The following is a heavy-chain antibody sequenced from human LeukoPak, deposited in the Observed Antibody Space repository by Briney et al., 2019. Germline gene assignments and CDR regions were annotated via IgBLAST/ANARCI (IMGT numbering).Heavy chain of an antibody. Sequence: SQTLSLTCTVSGGSISSFYWSWIRQSPGKGLEWIGHIYYIGTTKYNPSLKSRVTISVDTSKNQFSLNLSSVTAADTAVYYCARVIGYCSSTSCPGGFDPWGQGTLVTVSS. CDR3: ARVIGYCSSTSCPGGFDP. J-gene: IGHJ5*02. CDR1: GGSISSFY. V-gene: IGHV4-59*01. CDR2: IYYIGTT. D-gene: IGHD2-2*01.